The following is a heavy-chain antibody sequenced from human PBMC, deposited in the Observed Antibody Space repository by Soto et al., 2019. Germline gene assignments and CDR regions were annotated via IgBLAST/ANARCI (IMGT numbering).Heavy chain of an antibody. CDR3: ASVGNHGWPLEYDY. D-gene: IGHD6-19*01. Sequence: QPQLVQSGAEVRKPGASVNVSCKASGYTFTTYGISWVRQAPGQGLEWMGWIGGYNGDSHNAQKFQGRLTMTRDTSTKTAYMELRSLRPDDTAVYYFASVGNHGWPLEYDYGGQGTLVIVSS. J-gene: IGHJ4*02. CDR1: GYTFTTYG. CDR2: IGGYNGDS. V-gene: IGHV1-18*04.